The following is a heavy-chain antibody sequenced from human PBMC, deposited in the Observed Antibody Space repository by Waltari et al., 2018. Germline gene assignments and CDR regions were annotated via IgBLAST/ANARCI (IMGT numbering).Heavy chain of an antibody. CDR3: VRDSPHHDPVTGHSPFDF. Sequence: QIQLLQSGAEVREPGASVRVSCQASGYRFVDSYIHWGRQAPGQGPEWLGWINPRSGGTKYAENFRGRVTMTRDTSINTAYMDLSGLRSDDTALYFCVRDSPHHDPVTGHSPFDFWGQGTLVTV. D-gene: IGHD3-9*01. CDR1: GYRFVDSY. V-gene: IGHV1-2*02. J-gene: IGHJ4*02. CDR2: INPRSGGT.